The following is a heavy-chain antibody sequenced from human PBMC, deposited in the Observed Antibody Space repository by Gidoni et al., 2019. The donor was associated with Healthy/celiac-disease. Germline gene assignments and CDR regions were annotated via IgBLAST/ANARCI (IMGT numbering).Heavy chain of an antibody. CDR3: AKDLLVAYYYYGMDV. Sequence: VQLLESGRGLVQPVGSLRLSCAASGFTFSSYAMSWVRQAPGKGLGWVSAISGSGGSTYYADSVKGRFTISRDNSKNTLYLQMNSLRAEDTAVYYCAKDLLVAYYYYGMDVWGQGTTVTVSS. CDR1: GFTFSSYA. V-gene: IGHV3-23*01. CDR2: ISGSGGST. J-gene: IGHJ6*02.